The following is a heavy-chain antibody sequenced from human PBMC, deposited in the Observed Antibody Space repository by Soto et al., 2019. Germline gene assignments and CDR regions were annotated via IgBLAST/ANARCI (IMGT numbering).Heavy chain of an antibody. J-gene: IGHJ4*02. CDR3: ARGGGGDYYDSSGYLDY. CDR1: GFTFSSYG. CDR2: IWYDGSNK. Sequence: QVQLVESGGGVVQPGRSLRLSCAASGFTFSSYGMHWVRQAPGKGLEWVAVIWYDGSNKYYADSVKGRFTISRDNSKNTLYLQMKILRAEDTAVYYCARGGGGDYYDSSGYLDYWGQGTLVTVSS. V-gene: IGHV3-33*01. D-gene: IGHD3-22*01.